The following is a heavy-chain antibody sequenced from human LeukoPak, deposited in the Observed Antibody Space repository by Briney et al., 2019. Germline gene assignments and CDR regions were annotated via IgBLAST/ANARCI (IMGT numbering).Heavy chain of an antibody. CDR3: ASRPSTVTTIYFDY. J-gene: IGHJ4*02. CDR2: IYYSGST. V-gene: IGHV4-59*08. D-gene: IGHD4-17*01. Sequence: TLSLTCTVSGGSISSYYWSWIRQPPGKGLEWIGYIYYSGSTNYNPSLKSRVTISVDTSKNQFSLKLSSVTAADTAVYYCASRPSTVTTIYFDYWGQGTLVTVSS. CDR1: GGSISSYY.